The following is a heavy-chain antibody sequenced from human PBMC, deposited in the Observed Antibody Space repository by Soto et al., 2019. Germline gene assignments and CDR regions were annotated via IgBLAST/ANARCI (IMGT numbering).Heavy chain of an antibody. D-gene: IGHD3-16*01. J-gene: IGHJ4*02. Sequence: SETLSLTCTVSGGSISSYYWSWIRQPPGKGLEWIGYIYYSGSNNYNPSLKSRVTISVDTSKNQFSLKLSSVTAADPAVYYCARSRGGYFDYWGQGTLVTVS. CDR3: ARSRGGYFDY. V-gene: IGHV4-59*01. CDR2: IYYSGSN. CDR1: GGSISSYY.